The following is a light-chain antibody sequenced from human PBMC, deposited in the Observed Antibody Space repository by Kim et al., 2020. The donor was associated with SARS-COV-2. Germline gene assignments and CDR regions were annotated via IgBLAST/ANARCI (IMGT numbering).Light chain of an antibody. CDR2: TAY. J-gene: IGKJ4*01. V-gene: IGKV1-39*01. CDR3: QQTYT. Sequence: DVQMTQSPSTLSASVGDRVTITCRASQRISSYLHWYQQKPGKAPKLLIYTAYTLQSGVPSRFSGGGSGTDFTLTITNLQPEDLGTYYYQQTYTFGGGTKVDIK. CDR1: QRISSY.